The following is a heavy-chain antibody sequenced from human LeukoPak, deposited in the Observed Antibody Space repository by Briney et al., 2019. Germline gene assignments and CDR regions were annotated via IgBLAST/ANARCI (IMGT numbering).Heavy chain of an antibody. D-gene: IGHD6-13*01. J-gene: IGHJ4*02. CDR1: GYTFTGYY. V-gene: IGHV1-2*06. CDR3: ARVRGEGIAALDY. CDR2: INPNSGGT. Sequence: ASVKVSCKASGYTFTGYYMHWVRQAPGQGLEWMGRINPNSGGTNYAQKFQGRVTMTRDTSISTAYMELSRLRSDDTAVYYCARVRGEGIAALDYWGQGTLVTVFS.